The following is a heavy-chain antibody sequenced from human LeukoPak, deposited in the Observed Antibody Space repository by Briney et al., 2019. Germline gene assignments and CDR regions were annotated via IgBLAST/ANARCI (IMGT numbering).Heavy chain of an antibody. J-gene: IGHJ4*02. CDR3: AKSTANFRGWKLIDY. Sequence: GGSLRLSCAASGFTFDDYAMHWVRQAPGKGLEWVSGISWNSGSIGYADSVKGRFTISRDNAKNSLYLQMNSLRAEDTAVYYCAKSTANFRGWKLIDYWGQGTLVTVSS. CDR2: ISWNSGSI. CDR1: GFTFDDYA. V-gene: IGHV3-9*01. D-gene: IGHD6-19*01.